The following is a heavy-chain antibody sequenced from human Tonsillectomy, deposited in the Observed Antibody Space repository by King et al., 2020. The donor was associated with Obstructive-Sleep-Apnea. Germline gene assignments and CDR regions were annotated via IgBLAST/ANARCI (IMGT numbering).Heavy chain of an antibody. CDR1: GFTFSSYW. V-gene: IGHV3-7*03. D-gene: IGHD6-13*01. CDR2: IKQDGSEK. CDR3: ARDHWIALAGMVYYYGMDV. J-gene: IGHJ6*02. Sequence: VQLVESGGGWVQPGGSLRLSCAVSGFTFSSYWMSWVRQAPGKGLEWVANIKQDGSEKYYVDSVKGRFTISRDNAKNSLYLQMNSLRVEDTAVYYCARDHWIALAGMVYYYGMDVWGQGTTVTVSS.